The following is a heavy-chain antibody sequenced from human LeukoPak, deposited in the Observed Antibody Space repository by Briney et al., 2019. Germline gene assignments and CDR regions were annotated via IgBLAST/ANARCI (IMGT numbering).Heavy chain of an antibody. CDR2: ISTSGSTT. V-gene: IGHV3-48*04. J-gene: IGHJ1*01. Sequence: GVSLRLSCAASGFTFSSHGMRWLRQAPGKGLMWVSYISTSGSTTYYADSVKGRFTISRDNAKKSLFLQMNSLRAEDTAVYYCARGRLALYFGDDFWGQGPLVTVSA. CDR1: GFTFSSHG. CDR3: ARGRLALYFGDDF. D-gene: IGHD3-10*01.